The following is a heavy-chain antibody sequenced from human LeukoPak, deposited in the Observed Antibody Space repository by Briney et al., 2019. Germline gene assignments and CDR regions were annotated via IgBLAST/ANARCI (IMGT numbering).Heavy chain of an antibody. D-gene: IGHD3-22*01. J-gene: IGHJ4*02. Sequence: SETLSLTCTVSGASITSGTYYWAWIRQPPGKGLEWIGSIYYSGSTHYNPSLKSRVTISVDTSKNQFSLKLNSVTAADTAVYYCARLRATLTVVVTLFDSWGQGTLVTVSS. V-gene: IGHV4-39*01. CDR3: ARLRATLTVVVTLFDS. CDR2: IYYSGST. CDR1: GASITSGTYY.